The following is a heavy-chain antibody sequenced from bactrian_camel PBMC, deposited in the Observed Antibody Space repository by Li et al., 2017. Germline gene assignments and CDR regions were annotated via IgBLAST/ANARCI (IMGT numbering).Heavy chain of an antibody. CDR3: AAQRNEAHYVERYNY. J-gene: IGHJ4*01. CDR1: RFPFGSYC. CDR2: IASDGTT. V-gene: IGHV3S53*01. D-gene: IGHD3*01. Sequence: HVQLVESGGGSVQAGGSLRLSCGVSRFPFGSYCMGWFREAPGKQREGVAVIASDGTTSYAESVKGRFATSQDNGKNTLYLQMNDLKPEDTAVYFRAAQRNEAHYVERYNYWGQGTQVTVS.